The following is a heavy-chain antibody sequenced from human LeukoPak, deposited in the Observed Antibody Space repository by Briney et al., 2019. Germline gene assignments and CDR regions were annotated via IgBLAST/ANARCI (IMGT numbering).Heavy chain of an antibody. V-gene: IGHV3-23*01. CDR3: AKDSPYSSSWRDPFDY. CDR2: ISGSGGST. J-gene: IGHJ4*02. D-gene: IGHD6-13*01. CDR1: GFTFSSYA. Sequence: GGSLRLSCAASGFTFSSYAMSWVRQAPGKGLEWVSAISGSGGSTYHADSVKGRFTISRDNSKNTLYLQMNSLRAEDTAVYYCAKDSPYSSSWRDPFDYWGQGTLVTVSS.